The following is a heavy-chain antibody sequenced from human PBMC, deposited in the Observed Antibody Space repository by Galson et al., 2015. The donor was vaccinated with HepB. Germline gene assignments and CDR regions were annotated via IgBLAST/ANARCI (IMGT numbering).Heavy chain of an antibody. D-gene: IGHD3-10*01. CDR1: GGTFSSYA. J-gene: IGHJ6*02. CDR3: ARDFWAIRGVILTSDYYYYYYGMDV. CDR2: IIPIFGTT. V-gene: IGHV1-69*13. Sequence: SGAEVKKPGASVKVSCKASGGTFSSYAISWVRQAPGQGLEWVGGIIPIFGTTNYAQKFQGRVTITADESTSTAYMELSSLRSDDTAVYYCARDFWAIRGVILTSDYYYYYYGMDVWGQGTTVTVSS.